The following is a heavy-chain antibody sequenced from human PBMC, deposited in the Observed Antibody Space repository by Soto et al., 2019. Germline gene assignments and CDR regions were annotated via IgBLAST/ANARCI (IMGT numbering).Heavy chain of an antibody. CDR3: ARGWMVTYYDYIWGSYRYTPFDY. Sequence: QVQLVQSGAEVKKPGASVKVSCKASGYTFTSYDINWVRQATGQGLVWMGWMNPNRGNTGHAQRFQGSVTMTRNTSISTTYMEQSSLRSEHTAVYYCARGWMVTYYDYIWGSYRYTPFDYWGQGTLVTVSS. CDR1: GYTFTSYD. D-gene: IGHD3-16*02. CDR2: MNPNRGNT. V-gene: IGHV1-8*01. J-gene: IGHJ4*02.